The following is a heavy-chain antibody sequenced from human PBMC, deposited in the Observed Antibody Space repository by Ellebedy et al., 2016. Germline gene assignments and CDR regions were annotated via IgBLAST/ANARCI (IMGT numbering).Heavy chain of an antibody. J-gene: IGHJ4*02. CDR3: ARHRSPSQLRLLGCYFDY. V-gene: IGHV4-34*01. D-gene: IGHD3-22*01. CDR2: INHSGST. Sequence: SETLSLTCAVYGGSFSGYYWSWIRQPPGKGLEWIGEINHSGSTNYNPSLKSRVTISVDTSKNQFSLKLSSVTAADTAVYYCARHRSPSQLRLLGCYFDYWGQGTLVTVSS. CDR1: GGSFSGYY.